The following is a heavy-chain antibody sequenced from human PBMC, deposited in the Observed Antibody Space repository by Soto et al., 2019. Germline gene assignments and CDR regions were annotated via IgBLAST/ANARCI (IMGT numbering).Heavy chain of an antibody. V-gene: IGHV1-18*01. Sequence: ASVKVSCKASGYTFTNYGISWVRQAPGQGLEWMGRINVYNGNTKYAQKVQGRVTMTTDTSTSTAYMELRSLRSDDTAVYYCARGVGSGSYYNQYNWFDPWGRG. CDR1: GYTFTNYG. CDR2: INVYNGNT. CDR3: ARGVGSGSYYNQYNWFDP. D-gene: IGHD3-10*01. J-gene: IGHJ5*02.